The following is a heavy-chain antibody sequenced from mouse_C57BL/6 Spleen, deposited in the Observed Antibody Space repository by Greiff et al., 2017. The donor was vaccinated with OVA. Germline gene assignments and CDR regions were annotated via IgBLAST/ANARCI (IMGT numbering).Heavy chain of an antibody. J-gene: IGHJ3*01. Sequence: VQLQQSGPELVKPGASVKISCKASGYTFTDYYMNWVKQSHGKSLEWIGDINPNNGGTSYNQKFKGKATLTVDKSSSTAYMELLSLTSEDSAFYYCARQDYVFAYWGQGTLVTVSA. CDR1: GYTFTDYY. CDR2: INPNNGGT. V-gene: IGHV1-26*01. CDR3: ARQDYVFAY. D-gene: IGHD2-4*01.